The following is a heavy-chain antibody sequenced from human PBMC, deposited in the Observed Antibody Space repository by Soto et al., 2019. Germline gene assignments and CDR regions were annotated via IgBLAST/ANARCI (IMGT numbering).Heavy chain of an antibody. CDR2: IIPIFGTA. CDR3: ARYHRPSGYPLTYAFDI. D-gene: IGHD3-3*01. J-gene: IGHJ3*02. V-gene: IGHV1-69*13. CDR1: GYTFTGYY. Sequence: SVKVSCKASGYTFTGYYMHWVRQAPGQGLEWMGWIIPIFGTADYAQKFQGRVTITADESTSTAYMELSSLRSEDTAVYYCARYHRPSGYPLTYAFDIWGQGTMVTVSS.